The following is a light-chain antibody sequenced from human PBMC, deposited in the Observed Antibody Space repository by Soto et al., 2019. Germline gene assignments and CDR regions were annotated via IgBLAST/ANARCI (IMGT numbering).Light chain of an antibody. V-gene: IGKV1-33*01. CDR3: QQFNYLPMYT. J-gene: IGKJ2*01. Sequence: DIQMTQSPSSLSASVGDRVTITCQASQAISNHLNWYQQKPGKAPKLLIYDASNLETGVPSRFSGSGSGTDFTFTISNLQPEDFATYYCQQFNYLPMYTFGQGTRLEI. CDR1: QAISNH. CDR2: DAS.